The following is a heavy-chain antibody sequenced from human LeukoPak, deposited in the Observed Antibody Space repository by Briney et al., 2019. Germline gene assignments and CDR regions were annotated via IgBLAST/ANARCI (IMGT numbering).Heavy chain of an antibody. J-gene: IGHJ4*02. V-gene: IGHV3-53*01. CDR1: EFTVSNNY. D-gene: IGHD3-22*01. CDR2: IYSGGTT. CDR3: VRGPPQMMVPIY. Sequence: GGSLRLSCAASEFTVSNNYVTWVRQAPGKGLEWVAVIYSGGTTYYADSVKGRFTISRDNSKNTLYLQMNSLRVEDTAVYYCVRGPPQMMVPIYWGQGTLVTVSS.